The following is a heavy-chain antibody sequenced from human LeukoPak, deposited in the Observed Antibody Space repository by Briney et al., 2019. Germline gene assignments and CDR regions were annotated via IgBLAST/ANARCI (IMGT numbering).Heavy chain of an antibody. D-gene: IGHD3-10*01. Sequence: GASVKVSCKVSGYTLTELSMHWVRQAPGKGLEWMGGFDPEDGKTVYAQKFLGRVTMTEDTSTDTAYMELSSLRSEDTAVYYCAASSSLWFGELYAFDYWGQGTLVTVSS. CDR3: AASSSLWFGELYAFDY. J-gene: IGHJ4*02. CDR1: GYTLTELS. V-gene: IGHV1-24*01. CDR2: FDPEDGKT.